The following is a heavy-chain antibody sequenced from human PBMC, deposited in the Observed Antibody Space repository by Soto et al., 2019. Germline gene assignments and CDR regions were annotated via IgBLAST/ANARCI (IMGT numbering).Heavy chain of an antibody. CDR3: ARGNVVAIDY. CDR1: GGSISSGGYS. CDR2: IYHSGST. J-gene: IGHJ4*02. V-gene: IGHV4-30-2*01. D-gene: IGHD2-21*01. Sequence: QLQLQEYGSGLVKPSQTLSLTCAVSGGSISSGGYSWSWIRQPPGKGLEWIGYIYHSGSTYYNPSLKSRVTISVDRSKNQFSLKLSSVTAADTAVYYCARGNVVAIDYWGQGTLVTVSS.